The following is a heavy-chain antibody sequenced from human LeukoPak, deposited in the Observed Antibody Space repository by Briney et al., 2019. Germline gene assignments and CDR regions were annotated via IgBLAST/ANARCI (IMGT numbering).Heavy chain of an antibody. CDR2: TYYSGST. V-gene: IGHV4-59*01. Sequence: SETLSLTCTVSGGSTSSYYWSWIRQPPGKGLEWIGYTYYSGSTNYNPSLKSRVTISVDTSKNQSSLKLSSVTAADTAVYYCARDSPYYYGSGSATYYMDVWGKGTTVTISS. CDR3: ARDSPYYYGSGSATYYMDV. J-gene: IGHJ6*03. CDR1: GGSTSSYY. D-gene: IGHD3-10*01.